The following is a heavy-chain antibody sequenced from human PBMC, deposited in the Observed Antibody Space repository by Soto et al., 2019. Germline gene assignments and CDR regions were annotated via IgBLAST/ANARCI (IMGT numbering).Heavy chain of an antibody. D-gene: IGHD2-8*01. Sequence: EVQLLESGGGLVQPGGSLRLSCAASGFTFSSYAMSWVRQAPGKGLEWVSDIIASGVNIYYADSVKGRYTISRENSKNTLYLQMNMFSAEDTAVYYCAKMRDVGHGFDPWGQGTMVTVSS. V-gene: IGHV3-23*01. CDR3: AKMRDVGHGFDP. CDR2: IIASGVNI. CDR1: GFTFSSYA. J-gene: IGHJ5*02.